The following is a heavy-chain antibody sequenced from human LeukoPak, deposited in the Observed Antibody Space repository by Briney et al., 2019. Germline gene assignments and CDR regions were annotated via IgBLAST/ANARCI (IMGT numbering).Heavy chain of an antibody. CDR1: GFTISSDY. CDR3: ARTPGGSGNFFDY. D-gene: IGHD3-10*01. Sequence: GGPLRLSCAASGFTISSDYISWVRQAPGRGLEWVSIIYSSGSTFYADSVKGRFTISRDNSKNTVSLQLDSLRAEDTAVYYCARTPGGSGNFFDYWGQGTLVTVSS. V-gene: IGHV3-53*01. J-gene: IGHJ4*02. CDR2: IYSSGST.